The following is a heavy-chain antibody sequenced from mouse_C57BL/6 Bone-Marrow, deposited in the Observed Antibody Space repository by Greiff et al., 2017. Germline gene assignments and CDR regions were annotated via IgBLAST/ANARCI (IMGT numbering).Heavy chain of an antibody. D-gene: IGHD1-1*01. Sequence: VKLQQPGAELVMPGASVKLSCKASGYTFTSYWMHWVKQRPGQGLEWIGEIDPSDSYTNYNQKFKGKSTLTVDKSSSTAYMQLSSLTSEDSAVYYCARSVYGTPSYWYFDVWGTGTTVTVSS. V-gene: IGHV1-69*01. J-gene: IGHJ1*03. CDR3: ARSVYGTPSYWYFDV. CDR1: GYTFTSYW. CDR2: IDPSDSYT.